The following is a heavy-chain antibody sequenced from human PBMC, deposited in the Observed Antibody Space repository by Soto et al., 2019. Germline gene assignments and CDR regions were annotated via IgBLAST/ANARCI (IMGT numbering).Heavy chain of an antibody. CDR2: ISGSGGST. V-gene: IGHV3-23*01. Sequence: GGSLRLSCAASGFTFSSYAMSWVRQAPGKGLEWVSAISGSGGSTYYADSVKGRFTISRDNSKNTLYLQMNSLRAEDTAVYYCAKAAAAADTLGYYYYMDVWGKGTTVTVSS. CDR3: AKAAAAADTLGYYYYMDV. CDR1: GFTFSSYA. J-gene: IGHJ6*03. D-gene: IGHD6-13*01.